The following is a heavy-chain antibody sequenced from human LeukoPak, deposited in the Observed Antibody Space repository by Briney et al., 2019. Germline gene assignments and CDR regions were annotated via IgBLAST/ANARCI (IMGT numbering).Heavy chain of an antibody. J-gene: IGHJ4*02. CDR2: ITSTSRYI. V-gene: IGHV3-21*01. D-gene: IGHD3-10*01. Sequence: GGSLRLSCAASGFTFSTYAMHWVRQPPGKGLEWVSSITSTSRYIYYADSAKGRFTISRDDAKNSLFLQMNSLRAEDTAVYYCARDRGTMVRGASDYWGQGTLVTVSS. CDR3: ARDRGTMVRGASDY. CDR1: GFTFSTYA.